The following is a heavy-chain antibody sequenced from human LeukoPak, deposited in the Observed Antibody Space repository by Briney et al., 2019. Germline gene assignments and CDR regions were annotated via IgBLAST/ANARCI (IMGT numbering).Heavy chain of an antibody. Sequence: SQTLSLTCTVSGGFISSGSYYWSWIRQPAGKGLEWIGYIYYSGSTNYNPSLKSRVTISVDTSKNQFSLNLSSVTAADTAIYYCASAIAEDFYYYYMDVWGKGTTVTVSS. CDR1: GGFISSGSYY. D-gene: IGHD1-14*01. CDR2: IYYSGST. V-gene: IGHV4-61*10. CDR3: ASAIAEDFYYYYMDV. J-gene: IGHJ6*03.